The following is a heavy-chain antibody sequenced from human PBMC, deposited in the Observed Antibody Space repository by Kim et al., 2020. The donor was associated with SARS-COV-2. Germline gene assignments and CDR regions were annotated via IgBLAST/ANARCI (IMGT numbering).Heavy chain of an antibody. Sequence: SVKVSCKASGGTFSSYAISWVRQAPGQGLEWMGGIIPIFGTANYAQKFQGRVTITADESTSTAYMELSSLRSEDTAVYYCARDLDQLLSEHDAFDIWGQGTMVTVSS. J-gene: IGHJ3*02. CDR2: IIPIFGTA. V-gene: IGHV1-69*13. CDR1: GGTFSSYA. CDR3: ARDLDQLLSEHDAFDI. D-gene: IGHD2-2*01.